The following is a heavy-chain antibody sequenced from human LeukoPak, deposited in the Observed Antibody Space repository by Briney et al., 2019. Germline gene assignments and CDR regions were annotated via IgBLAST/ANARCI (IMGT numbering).Heavy chain of an antibody. D-gene: IGHD3-9*01. CDR2: ISHSEGT. V-gene: IGHV4-34*01. Sequence: PSETLTLTCGVFGVSIKDYYGRRTRQSPGKAQEWLGGISHSEGTRYSPSLESRVTMSVGTSENQLSLKLIFVTAADTAVYYCARIRCGHSGSVCYNHWGLGTLVTVSS. CDR3: ARIRCGHSGSVCYNH. J-gene: IGHJ4*02. CDR1: GVSIKDYY.